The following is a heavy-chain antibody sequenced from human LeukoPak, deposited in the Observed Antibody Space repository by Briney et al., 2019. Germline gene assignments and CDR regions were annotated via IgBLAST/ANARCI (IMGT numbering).Heavy chain of an antibody. Sequence: GWSLRLSCAASGFTFSSHGMHWVRQAPGKGLEWAAVVWYDGSNKYYADSVKGRFTISRDNSKIKLYLQVNSLRAEDTAVYYCARDELAVAKKGFLDSWGQGTLVTVSS. V-gene: IGHV3-33*01. D-gene: IGHD6-19*01. CDR2: VWYDGSNK. CDR3: ARDELAVAKKGFLDS. CDR1: GFTFSSHG. J-gene: IGHJ4*02.